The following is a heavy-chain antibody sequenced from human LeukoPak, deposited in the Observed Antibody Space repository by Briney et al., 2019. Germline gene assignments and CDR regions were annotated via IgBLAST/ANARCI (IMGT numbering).Heavy chain of an antibody. J-gene: IGHJ4*02. Sequence: TGGSLRLSCAASGFTFSNYAMTWVSQAPGKGLEWVSVIGGSGGTTYYADSVKGRFIISRDNSKNTLYLQMNSLRAEDTAVYYCATDRSSSGWYCSDYWGQGTLVTVSS. CDR2: IGGSGGTT. CDR1: GFTFSNYA. D-gene: IGHD6-19*01. V-gene: IGHV3-23*01. CDR3: ATDRSSSGWYCSDY.